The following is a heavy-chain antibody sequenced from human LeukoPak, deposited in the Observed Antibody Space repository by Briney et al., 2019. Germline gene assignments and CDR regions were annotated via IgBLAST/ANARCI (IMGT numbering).Heavy chain of an antibody. CDR2: INHSGST. Sequence: MPSETLSLTCAVYGGSFSGYYWSWIRQPPGKGLEWIGEINHSGSTNYNPSLKSRVTISVDTSKKQFSLKLSSVTAADTAVYYCARDEMATIGRALDYWGQGTLVTVSS. V-gene: IGHV4-34*01. CDR3: ARDEMATIGRALDY. D-gene: IGHD5-24*01. J-gene: IGHJ4*02. CDR1: GGSFSGYY.